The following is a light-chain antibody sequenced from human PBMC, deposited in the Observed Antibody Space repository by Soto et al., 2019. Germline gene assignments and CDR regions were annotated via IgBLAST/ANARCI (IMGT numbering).Light chain of an antibody. Sequence: DLQMNQSPSSLSSSVGDRVTITCRASQTIRSYLNWYQQKPGKAPNLLIYSTSTLQSGVPSRFSGSGSGTDFTLTINSLQPEDFATYYCQQAYDIPRTFGQGTKVDI. J-gene: IGKJ1*01. V-gene: IGKV1-39*01. CDR3: QQAYDIPRT. CDR2: STS. CDR1: QTIRSY.